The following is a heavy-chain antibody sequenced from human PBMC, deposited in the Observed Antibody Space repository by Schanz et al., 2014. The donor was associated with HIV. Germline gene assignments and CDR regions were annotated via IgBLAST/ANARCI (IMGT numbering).Heavy chain of an antibody. J-gene: IGHJ4*02. Sequence: EVQLLESGGGLEQPGGSLRLSCAASGFNFNNYAMTWVRQAPGKGLEWVSSISESGGRSYYADSVNGRFTISRDNSKNTLYLQMTTLRTEDTAVYYCAKGLTIWLQPPFDYWGQGTLVTVSS. D-gene: IGHD5-12*01. CDR3: AKGLTIWLQPPFDY. CDR1: GFNFNNYA. CDR2: ISESGGRS. V-gene: IGHV3-23*01.